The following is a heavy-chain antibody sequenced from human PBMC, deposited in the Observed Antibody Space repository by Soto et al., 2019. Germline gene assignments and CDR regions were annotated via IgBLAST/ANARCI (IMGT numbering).Heavy chain of an antibody. CDR2: INPNSGGT. Sequence: ASVKVSCKASGYTFTGYYMHWVRQAPGQGLEWMGWINPNSGGTNYAQKFQGWVTMTRETSISTAYMELSRLRSDDTAVYYCARDQIGYCSSTSCYEAAFDIWGQGTMVTVSS. D-gene: IGHD2-2*01. J-gene: IGHJ3*02. CDR1: GYTFTGYY. CDR3: ARDQIGYCSSTSCYEAAFDI. V-gene: IGHV1-2*04.